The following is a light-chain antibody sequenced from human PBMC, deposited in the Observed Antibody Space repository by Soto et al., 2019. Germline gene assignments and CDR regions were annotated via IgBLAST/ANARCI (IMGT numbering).Light chain of an antibody. CDR3: CSYAGSSTLV. CDR2: EGS. Sequence: QSVLTQPASVSGSPGQSITISCTGTSSDVGSYNLVSWYQQHPGKAPKLMIYEGSKWPSGVSNRFSGSKSGNTASLTISGLQAEDEADYYCCSYAGSSTLVFGGGTQLTVL. J-gene: IGLJ2*01. V-gene: IGLV2-23*01. CDR1: SSDVGSYNL.